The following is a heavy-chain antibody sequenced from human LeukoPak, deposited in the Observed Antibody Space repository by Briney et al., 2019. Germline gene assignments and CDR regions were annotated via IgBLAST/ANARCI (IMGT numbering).Heavy chain of an antibody. J-gene: IGHJ5*02. V-gene: IGHV4-38-2*02. CDR2: IHHNGNI. CDR1: GYSIRSGYY. Sequence: SETLSLTCTVSGYSIRSGYYWGWIRQPPGKGLEWIGSIHHNGNIYHNPSLKSRVTISIDTSRNQFSLKLTSVTAADTAVYYCARSVRTMVIAGITWFDPWGQGTLVSVSS. D-gene: IGHD1-14*01. CDR3: ARSVRTMVIAGITWFDP.